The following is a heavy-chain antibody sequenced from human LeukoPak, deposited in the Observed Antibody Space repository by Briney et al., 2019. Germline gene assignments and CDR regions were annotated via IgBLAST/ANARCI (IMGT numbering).Heavy chain of an antibody. CDR3: ARGGYCSSTSCLNKQKVSSYYYCMDV. Sequence: SETLSLTCTVSGGSISSGDYYWSWIRQPPGKGLEWIGYIYYSGSTYYNPSLKSRVTISVDTSKNQFSLKLSSVTAADTAVYYCARGGYCSSTSCLNKQKVSSYYYCMDVWGKGTTVTVSS. D-gene: IGHD2-2*01. V-gene: IGHV4-30-4*08. J-gene: IGHJ6*03. CDR1: GGSISSGDYY. CDR2: IYYSGST.